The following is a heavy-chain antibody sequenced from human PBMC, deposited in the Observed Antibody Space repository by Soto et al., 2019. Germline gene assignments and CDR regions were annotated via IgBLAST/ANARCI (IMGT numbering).Heavy chain of an antibody. D-gene: IGHD6-13*01. V-gene: IGHV3-23*01. Sequence: GGSLRLSCAASGFSFSSYAMSWVRQAPGKGLEWVSAISGSGGSTYYADSVKGRFTISRDNTKNALYLQMNSLRAEDTAVYYCAKSASSSSWLFDYWGQGIPVTVSS. CDR3: AKSASSSSWLFDY. CDR2: ISGSGGST. CDR1: GFSFSSYA. J-gene: IGHJ4*02.